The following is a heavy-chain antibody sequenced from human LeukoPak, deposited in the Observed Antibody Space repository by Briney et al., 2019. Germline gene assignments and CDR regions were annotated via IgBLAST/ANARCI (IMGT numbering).Heavy chain of an antibody. CDR1: GGSISSGSYY. CDR3: ATERGYYFDS. D-gene: IGHD3-10*01. CDR2: IYTSGST. V-gene: IGHV4-61*02. J-gene: IGHJ4*02. Sequence: SETLSLTCTVSGGSISSGSYYWSWIRQPAGKGLEWIGRIYTSGSTSYNPSLKSRVTISVDTSKNQFSLKLYSVTAADTAVYYCATERGYYFDSWGQGTLVTVSS.